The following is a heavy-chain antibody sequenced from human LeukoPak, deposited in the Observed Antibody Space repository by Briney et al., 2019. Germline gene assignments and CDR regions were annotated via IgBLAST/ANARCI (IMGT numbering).Heavy chain of an antibody. J-gene: IGHJ4*02. V-gene: IGHV4-38-2*02. CDR1: GYSISSGYF. CDR2: ITHSGIP. Sequence: PSETLSLTCTVSGYSISSGYFWGWIRQPPGKGLEWIGSITHSGIPYYSPSLKSRVTISLDTSKNQFSLRLTSVTAADTAVYYCTSLYSSTWYLGDYWGQGALVTVPS. D-gene: IGHD6-13*01. CDR3: TSLYSSTWYLGDY.